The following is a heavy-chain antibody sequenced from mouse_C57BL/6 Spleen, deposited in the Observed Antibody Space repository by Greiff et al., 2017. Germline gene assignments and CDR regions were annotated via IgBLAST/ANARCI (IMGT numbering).Heavy chain of an antibody. D-gene: IGHD1-1*01. Sequence: QVQLKQPGAELVKPGASVKLSCKASGYTFTSYWMQWVKQRPGQGLEWIGEIDPSDSYTNYNQKFKGKATLTVDTSSSTAYMQLSSLTSEDSAVYYCARKGRSYAMDYWGQGTSVTVSS. CDR2: IDPSDSYT. J-gene: IGHJ4*01. V-gene: IGHV1-50*01. CDR1: GYTFTSYW. CDR3: ARKGRSYAMDY.